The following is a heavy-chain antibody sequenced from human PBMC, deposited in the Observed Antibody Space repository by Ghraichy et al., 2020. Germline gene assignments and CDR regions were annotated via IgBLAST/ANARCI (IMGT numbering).Heavy chain of an antibody. CDR2: VDHTGST. J-gene: IGHJ2*01. CDR3: AKWAGTAVGFNYWYFDF. D-gene: IGHD6-19*01. CDR1: NGSFSGFH. Sequence: SQTLSLTCTVYNGSFSGFHWRWIRQPPGKGLEWIGEVDHTGSTTYNPSLNSRVTISVDTSKNQISLKLTSVTAADTAVYYCAKWAGTAVGFNYWYFDFWGRGTLVTVSS. V-gene: IGHV4-34*01.